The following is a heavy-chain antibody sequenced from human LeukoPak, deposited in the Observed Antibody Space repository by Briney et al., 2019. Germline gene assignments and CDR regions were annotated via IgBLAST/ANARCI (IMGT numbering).Heavy chain of an antibody. CDR1: GFTFSTYG. CDR2: IHNDGSNE. Sequence: PGGSLSLSCAASGFTFSTYGMHWVRQAPGKGLEWVAFIHNDGSNEFYAGSVKGRFIISRDNSKNTLYLQMNSLTTEDTAVYYCAKDPGHSVRGYYMDVWGKGTTVTVSS. CDR3: AKDPGHSVRGYYMDV. J-gene: IGHJ6*03. V-gene: IGHV3-30*02. D-gene: IGHD2-15*01.